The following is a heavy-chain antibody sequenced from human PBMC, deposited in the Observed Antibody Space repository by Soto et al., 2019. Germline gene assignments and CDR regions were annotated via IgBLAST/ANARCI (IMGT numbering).Heavy chain of an antibody. CDR1: GGSISSYY. V-gene: IGHV4-59*01. J-gene: IGHJ6*02. CDR2: IYYSGST. CDR3: ARETYYYGSGTRGMARSGYYGMDV. Sequence: SETLSLTCTVSGGSISSYYWSWIRQPPGKGLEWIGYIYYSGSTNYNPSLKSRVTISVDTSKTQFSLKLSSVTAADTAVYYCARETYYYGSGTRGMARSGYYGMDVWGQGTTVTVSS. D-gene: IGHD3-10*01.